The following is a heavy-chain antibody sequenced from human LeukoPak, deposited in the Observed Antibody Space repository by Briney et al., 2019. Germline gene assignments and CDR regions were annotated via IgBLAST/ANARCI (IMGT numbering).Heavy chain of an antibody. CDR2: IRSKVFGGTT. CDR3: ARDLVAVAGDYYYYAMDV. D-gene: IGHD6-19*01. J-gene: IGHJ6*02. V-gene: IGHV3-49*04. CDR1: GFAFGDYA. Sequence: GGSLRLSCTASGFAFGDYAMSWVRQGPGKGLEWVGFIRSKVFGGTTEYVASVKGRFTISRDDSKSIAYLQMNSLKTEDTAVYYCARDLVAVAGDYYYYAMDVWGQGTTVTVSS.